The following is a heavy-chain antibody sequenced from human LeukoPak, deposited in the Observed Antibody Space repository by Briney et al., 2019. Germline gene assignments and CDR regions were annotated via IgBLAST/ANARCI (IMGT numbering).Heavy chain of an antibody. J-gene: IGHJ3*02. D-gene: IGHD6-19*01. Sequence: GGSLRLSCAASGFTFSSYSMNWVRQAPGKGLEWVSSISSSSSYIYYADSVKGRFTISRDNAKNPLYLQMNSLRAEDTAVYYCARDFIAVAGTGAFDIWGQGTMVTVSS. V-gene: IGHV3-21*01. CDR1: GFTFSSYS. CDR3: ARDFIAVAGTGAFDI. CDR2: ISSSSSYI.